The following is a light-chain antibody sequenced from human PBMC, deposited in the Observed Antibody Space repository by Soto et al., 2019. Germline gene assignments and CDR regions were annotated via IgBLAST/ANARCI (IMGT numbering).Light chain of an antibody. J-gene: IGKJ4*01. CDR2: WAS. CDR3: HQYYSIPLT. CDR1: QSVLYSSNNKNY. V-gene: IGKV4-1*01. Sequence: DIVMTHSPDSLSVSMGDRATINCKSSQSVLYSSNNKNYLAWYRQKPGQPPELLIFWASTRESGVPDRFSGSGSGTDFTLTISSLQAEDVAVYYCHQYYSIPLTFGGGAKV.